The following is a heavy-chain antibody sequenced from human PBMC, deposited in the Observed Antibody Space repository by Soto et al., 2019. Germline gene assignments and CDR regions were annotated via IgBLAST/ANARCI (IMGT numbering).Heavy chain of an antibody. CDR3: ITDPYYDFWSGYHFDY. CDR1: GFIFSQAW. CDR2: IKNKTDGGIT. Sequence: LILSRAASGFIFSQAWMSWFRLTPVKGLEWVGRIKNKTDGGITDYPAPVRDRFTISRDDSRSTLYLQMNSLKTEDTAVYYCITDPYYDFWSGYHFDYWGQGTMFTVSS. D-gene: IGHD3-3*01. V-gene: IGHV3-15*01. J-gene: IGHJ4*02.